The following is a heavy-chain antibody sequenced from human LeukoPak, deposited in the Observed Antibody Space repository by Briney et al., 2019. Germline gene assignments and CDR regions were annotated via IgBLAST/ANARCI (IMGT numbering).Heavy chain of an antibody. D-gene: IGHD3-22*01. CDR1: GFTFSNYA. V-gene: IGHV3-23*01. Sequence: PGGSLRLSCAASGFTFSNYAMSWVRQTPGKGLEWVSAISGSGGSTYYADSVKGRFTISRDNSKNTLYLQMNSLRAEDTALYYCAKRSPYDTSGYWFDYWGQGTLVTVSS. CDR2: ISGSGGST. J-gene: IGHJ4*02. CDR3: AKRSPYDTSGYWFDY.